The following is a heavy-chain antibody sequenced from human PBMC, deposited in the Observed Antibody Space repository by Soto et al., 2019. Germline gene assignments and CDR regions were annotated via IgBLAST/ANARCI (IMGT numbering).Heavy chain of an antibody. D-gene: IGHD5-18*01. CDR3: ANSPSPYSYGAFDY. J-gene: IGHJ4*02. CDR1: GFTFSSYG. V-gene: IGHV3-30*18. Sequence: GSLRLSCAASGFTFSSYGMHWVRQAPGKGLEWVAVISYDGSNKYYADSVKGRFTISRDNSKNTLYLQMNSLRAEDTAVYYCANSPSPYSYGAFDYWGQGTLVTVSS. CDR2: ISYDGSNK.